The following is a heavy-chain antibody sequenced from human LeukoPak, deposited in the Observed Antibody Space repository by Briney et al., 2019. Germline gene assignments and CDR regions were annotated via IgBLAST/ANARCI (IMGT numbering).Heavy chain of an antibody. J-gene: IGHJ6*02. V-gene: IGHV3-66*01. D-gene: IGHD6-19*01. CDR1: GLTVSSNY. CDR3: ARRKGLAVAGTSYYYYYGMDV. CDR2: IYSGGST. Sequence: GGSLRLSCAASGLTVSSNYMSWVRQAPGKGLEWVSVIYSGGSTYYADSVKGRFTISRDNSKNTLYLQMNNLRAEDTAVYYCARRKGLAVAGTSYYYYYGMDVWGQGTTVTVSS.